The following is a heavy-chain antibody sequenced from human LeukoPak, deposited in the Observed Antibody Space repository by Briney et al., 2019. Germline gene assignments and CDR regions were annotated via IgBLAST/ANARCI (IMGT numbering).Heavy chain of an antibody. V-gene: IGHV3-30-3*01. Sequence: QTGGSLRLSCAASGFTFSSYAMHWVRQAPGKGLEWVAVISYDGSNKYYADSVKGRFTISRDNSKNTLYLQMNSLRAEDTAVYYCARDSYYYDSSGYSPVDYWGQGTLVTVSS. CDR2: ISYDGSNK. CDR3: ARDSYYYDSSGYSPVDY. J-gene: IGHJ4*02. CDR1: GFTFSSYA. D-gene: IGHD3-22*01.